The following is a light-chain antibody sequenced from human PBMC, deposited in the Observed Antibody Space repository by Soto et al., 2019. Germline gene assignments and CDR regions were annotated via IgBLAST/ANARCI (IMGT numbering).Light chain of an antibody. V-gene: IGLV2-14*01. CDR2: DVS. Sequence: QSALTQPASVSGSPGQSITISCTGTSSDVGGYNYVSWYQQHPGKAPKLMIYDVSNRPSGVSNRFSGSKSGNTASLTISGLQAEYDADYYCSSYTSSSTLVVFGGGTKLTLL. J-gene: IGLJ2*01. CDR1: SSDVGGYNY. CDR3: SSYTSSSTLVV.